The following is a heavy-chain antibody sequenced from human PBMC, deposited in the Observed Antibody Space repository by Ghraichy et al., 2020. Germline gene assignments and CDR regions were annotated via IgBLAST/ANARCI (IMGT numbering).Heavy chain of an antibody. CDR2: LSYDGSNK. Sequence: GGSLRLSCAASGFTFSNYGMHWVRQAPGKGLEWVALLSYDGSNKYYADSVQGRFTISRDNSRNTLYLQMNSLRAEDTAVYYCAKDDYSGSYYRAFDIWGQGTMVTVSS. CDR1: GFTFSNYG. J-gene: IGHJ3*02. D-gene: IGHD1-26*01. CDR3: AKDDYSGSYYRAFDI. V-gene: IGHV3-30*18.